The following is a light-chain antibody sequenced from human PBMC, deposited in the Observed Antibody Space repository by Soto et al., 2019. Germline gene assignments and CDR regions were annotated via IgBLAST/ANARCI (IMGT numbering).Light chain of an antibody. V-gene: IGKV4-1*01. CDR3: QQYESTPPT. CDR1: QSVLYSSNNKNY. CDR2: WAS. J-gene: IGKJ2*01. Sequence: DIVMTQSPDSLAVSLGERATINCKSSQSVLYSSNNKNYLAWYQQRPGQPPKLLIYWASTRESGVPDRFSGSGSGTDCTLTLTSLQAKDVAVYYCQQYESTPPTFGKGTKLEIK.